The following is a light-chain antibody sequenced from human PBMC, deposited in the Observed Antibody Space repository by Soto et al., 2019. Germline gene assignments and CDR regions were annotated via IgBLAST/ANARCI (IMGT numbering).Light chain of an antibody. CDR1: SSNIGSNT. J-gene: IGLJ1*01. Sequence: QSVLTQPPSASGTPGQRVTISCSGSSSNIGSNTVNWYQQLPGTAPKLLIYSNNQRPSGVPDRFSGSKSGTSASLAISVLTSEDEADYYCAAWDDSLNGYVFGTGTKLTVL. CDR2: SNN. V-gene: IGLV1-44*01. CDR3: AAWDDSLNGYV.